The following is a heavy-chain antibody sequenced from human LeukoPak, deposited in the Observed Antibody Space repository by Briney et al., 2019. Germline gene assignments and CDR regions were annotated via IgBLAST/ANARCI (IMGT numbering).Heavy chain of an antibody. D-gene: IGHD3-16*01. CDR1: GGTFSSYA. J-gene: IGHJ4*02. V-gene: IGHV1-69*05. CDR2: ILPIFGTA. Sequence: GASVKVSCKASGGTFSSYAISWVRQAPGQGLEWMGGILPIFGTANYAQKFQGRVTITRNTSISTAYMELSSLRSEDTAVYYCARERGGGGFSFDYWGQGTLVTVSS. CDR3: ARERGGGGFSFDY.